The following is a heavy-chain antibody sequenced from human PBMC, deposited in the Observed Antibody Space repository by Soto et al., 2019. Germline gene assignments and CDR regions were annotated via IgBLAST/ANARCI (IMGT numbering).Heavy chain of an antibody. CDR3: ARGASSFDN. J-gene: IGHJ4*02. V-gene: IGHV3-53*01. Sequence: PGGSLRLSSAASGISGGTNYLTWVRQSPGKGLEWVSFIYSDGTTYYADSVKGRFTISRDTSNNTLYLQMNSLRAEDTAVYYCARGASSFDNWGQGTLVTVSS. CDR2: IYSDGTT. CDR1: GISGGTNY.